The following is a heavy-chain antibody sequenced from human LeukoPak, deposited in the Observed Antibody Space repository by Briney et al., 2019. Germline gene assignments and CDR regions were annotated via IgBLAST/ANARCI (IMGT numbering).Heavy chain of an antibody. CDR1: GFTFGDYA. CDR2: IRSKAYGGKT. V-gene: IGHV3-49*04. J-gene: IGHJ4*02. CDR3: TREGYGYNFLLGFDY. Sequence: PGGSLRLSCTASGFTFGDYAMSWVRQAPGKGREWVSFIRSKAYGGKTEYAASVKGRFTISRDDSKSIAYLQMNSLKTEDTAVYYCTREGYGYNFLLGFDYWGQGTLVTVSS. D-gene: IGHD5-24*01.